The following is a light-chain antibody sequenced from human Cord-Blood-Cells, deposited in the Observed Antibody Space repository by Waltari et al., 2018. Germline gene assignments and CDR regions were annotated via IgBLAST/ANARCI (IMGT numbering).Light chain of an antibody. V-gene: IGKV3-15*01. CDR1: QSVSSN. Sequence: EIVMTQSPATLSVSPGERATLSCRASQSVSSNLAWYQQKPGQAPRLLIIGASTRATGIPARFSGSGSGTEFTLTISSLQSEDFAVYYCQQYNNWYTFGQGTKLEIK. J-gene: IGKJ2*01. CDR3: QQYNNWYT. CDR2: GAS.